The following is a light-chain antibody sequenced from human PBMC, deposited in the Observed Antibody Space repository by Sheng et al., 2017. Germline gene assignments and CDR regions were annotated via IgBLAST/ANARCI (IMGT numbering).Light chain of an antibody. Sequence: EIVLTQSPGTLSLSPGERATLSCRASHSLGNSFLAWYQHKPGQAPRLLIYGESSRRASGIPDRFTGSGSGTEFTLTISRLAPEDSGIFYCQQDGPYWTFGQGTRVEIK. CDR3: QQDGPYWT. CDR1: HSLGNSF. J-gene: IGKJ1*01. V-gene: IGKV3-20*01. CDR2: GES.